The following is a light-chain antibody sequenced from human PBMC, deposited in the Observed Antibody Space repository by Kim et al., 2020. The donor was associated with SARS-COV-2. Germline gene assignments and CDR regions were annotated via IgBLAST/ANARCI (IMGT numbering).Light chain of an antibody. V-gene: IGLV3-27*01. CDR1: GLAKQY. CDR3: YSAADNNLV. J-gene: IGLJ2*01. Sequence: SVAPGQRARFPVSGGGLAKQYARWFQQEPGQALVLLSNNNRARPSGIPELVSGSGSGTTVTLTVSGAQVEDEADYNCYSAADNNLVFGGGTKLTVL. CDR2: NNR.